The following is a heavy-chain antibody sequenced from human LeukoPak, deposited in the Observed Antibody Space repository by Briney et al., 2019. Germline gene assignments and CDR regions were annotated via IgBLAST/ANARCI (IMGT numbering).Heavy chain of an antibody. D-gene: IGHD4-17*01. CDR1: GASLSSTTYY. J-gene: IGHJ4*02. CDR2: MYYSGRS. V-gene: IGHV4-39*07. CDR3: ARAPVYGDFFFDY. Sequence: PSETLSLTCTVSGASLSSTTYYWGWLRQSPGKGLEWIGSMYYSGRSYYSESLKTRVTILVDTSRNQFSLKLTSVTAADTAIYYCARAPVYGDFFFDYWGQGTLVTVSS.